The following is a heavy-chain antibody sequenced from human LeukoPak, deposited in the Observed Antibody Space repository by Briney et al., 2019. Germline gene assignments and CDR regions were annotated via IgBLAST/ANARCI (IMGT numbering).Heavy chain of an antibody. Sequence: GSLRLSCAASGFTFSSYSMNWVRQAPGKGLEWVSYISSSSSTIYYADSVKGRFTISRDNAKNSLYLQMNSLRAEDTAVYYCARGVTIFGVDDGDYWGKGTLVTVSS. J-gene: IGHJ4*02. CDR1: GFTFSSYS. D-gene: IGHD3-3*01. CDR3: ARGVTIFGVDDGDY. CDR2: ISSSSSTI. V-gene: IGHV3-48*04.